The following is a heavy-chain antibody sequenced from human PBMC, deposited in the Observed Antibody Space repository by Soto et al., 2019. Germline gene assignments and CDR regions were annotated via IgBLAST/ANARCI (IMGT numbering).Heavy chain of an antibody. Sequence: EVQLLESGGGLVQPGGSLRLSCAASRFTFSSYAMTWVRQAPGKELEWVSAISGSGDSTYYAGSVKGRFTISRDNSKNTLYLQMNSLRAEDTAVYYCASGRGRSFYYGMDVWGQGTTVTVSS. D-gene: IGHD1-26*01. V-gene: IGHV3-23*01. CDR1: RFTFSSYA. J-gene: IGHJ6*02. CDR3: ASGRGRSFYYGMDV. CDR2: ISGSGDST.